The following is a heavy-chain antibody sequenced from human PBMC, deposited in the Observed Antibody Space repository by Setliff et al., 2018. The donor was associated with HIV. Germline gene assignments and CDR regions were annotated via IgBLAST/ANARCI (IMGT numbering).Heavy chain of an antibody. CDR1: GYTFTTYA. D-gene: IGHD3-10*01. Sequence: ASVKVSCKASGYTFTTYAIHWVRQAPGQRLEFMGWINAGNGNTKYSQRFQGRVTMTTDTSTSTVYMELRSLISDDTAVYYCAREGLWFGDRGYFMDVWGKGTAVTVSS. CDR3: AREGLWFGDRGYFMDV. CDR2: INAGNGNT. J-gene: IGHJ6*03. V-gene: IGHV1-3*01.